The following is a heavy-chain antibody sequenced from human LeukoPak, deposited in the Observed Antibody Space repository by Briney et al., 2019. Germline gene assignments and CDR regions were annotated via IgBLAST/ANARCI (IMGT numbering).Heavy chain of an antibody. CDR3: AGLMGSSKAFDI. Sequence: PSETLSLTCTVSGGTISSSSYYWGWIRQSPGKGLEWIGSIYYSGSTYYNPSLKGRVSISVDTSKNQFSLKLSSVTAADTAVYYCAGLMGSSKAFDIGGQGTMVTVSS. V-gene: IGHV4-39*01. CDR1: GGTISSSSYY. D-gene: IGHD1-26*01. CDR2: IYYSGST. J-gene: IGHJ3*02.